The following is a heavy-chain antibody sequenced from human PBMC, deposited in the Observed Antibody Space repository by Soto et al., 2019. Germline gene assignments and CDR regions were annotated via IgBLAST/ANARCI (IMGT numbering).Heavy chain of an antibody. CDR2: INHSGST. CDR3: ARVSMITFGGVIVAENWFDP. CDR1: GGSLNGYY. V-gene: IGHV4-34*01. D-gene: IGHD3-16*02. J-gene: IGHJ5*02. Sequence: PSDTLSLTCAVYGGSLNGYYWSWIRRPPGKGLEWIGEINHSGSTNYNPSLKSRVTISVDTSKNQFSLKLSSVTAADTAVYYCARVSMITFGGVIVAENWFDPWGQGTLVTVSS.